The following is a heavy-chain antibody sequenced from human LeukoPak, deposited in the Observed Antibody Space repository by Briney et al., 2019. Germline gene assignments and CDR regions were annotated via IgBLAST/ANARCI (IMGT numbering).Heavy chain of an antibody. CDR1: GGPISSYY. V-gene: IGHV4-59*01. D-gene: IGHD6-19*01. Sequence: SETLSLTCTVSGGPISSYYWSWIRQPPGKGLEWIGYIYYSGSTNYNPSLKSRVTMSVDTSKNQFSLRLSSVTAADTAVYYCAREGDSSGWYFDYWGQGTLVTVSS. CDR2: IYYSGST. CDR3: AREGDSSGWYFDY. J-gene: IGHJ4*02.